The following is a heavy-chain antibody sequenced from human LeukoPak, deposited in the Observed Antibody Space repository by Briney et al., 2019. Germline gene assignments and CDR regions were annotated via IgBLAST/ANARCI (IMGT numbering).Heavy chain of an antibody. V-gene: IGHV4-61*02. D-gene: IGHD6-6*01. CDR2: IYTSGST. Sequence: SETLSLTCTVSGGSISSGSYYWNWIRQPAGKGLEWIVRIYTSGSTNYNPSLKSRVTISVDTSKNQFSLKLSSVTAADTAVYYCARGRIAARGGNWFDPWGQGTLVTVSS. CDR3: ARGRIAARGGNWFDP. J-gene: IGHJ5*02. CDR1: GGSISSGSYY.